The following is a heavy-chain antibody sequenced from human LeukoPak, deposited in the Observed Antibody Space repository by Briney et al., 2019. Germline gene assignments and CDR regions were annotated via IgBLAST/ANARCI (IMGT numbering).Heavy chain of an antibody. CDR3: ARMSTVVTLDY. V-gene: IGHV3-30*04. Sequence: GGSLRLSCAASGFTFSNYAIHWVRQAPGKGLEWVAVISYDGSTKYNADSVRGRFTISRDNCKNTLYLQMNSLRAEDTAVYYCARMSTVVTLDYWGQGTLVTVSS. CDR2: ISYDGSTK. J-gene: IGHJ4*02. CDR1: GFTFSNYA. D-gene: IGHD4-23*01.